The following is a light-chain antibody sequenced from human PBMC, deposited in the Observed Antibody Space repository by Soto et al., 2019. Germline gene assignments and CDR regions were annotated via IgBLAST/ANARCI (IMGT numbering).Light chain of an antibody. CDR3: CSYAGSSTFKV. CDR2: EVS. V-gene: IGLV2-23*02. Sequence: QSVLTQPASVSGSPGQSITISCNGTSSDVGSYNLVSWYQQHPGKAPKLMIYEVSKRPSGVSNRFSGSKSGNTASLTISGLQAEDEADYYCCSYAGSSTFKVFGGGTKLTVL. CDR1: SSDVGSYNL. J-gene: IGLJ2*01.